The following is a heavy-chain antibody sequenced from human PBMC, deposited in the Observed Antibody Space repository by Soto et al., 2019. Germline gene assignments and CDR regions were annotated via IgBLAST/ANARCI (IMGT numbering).Heavy chain of an antibody. D-gene: IGHD6-19*01. J-gene: IGHJ4*02. CDR2: INNDGSAT. CDR1: GFTFNNHW. CDR3: ARVSGGSPYDY. Sequence: EVQLVESGGGLVQPGGSLSLSCAASGFTFNNHWMHWVRQAPGKGLVWVSSINNDGSATMYADSVKGRFTISSDNGKNTLYLQMNSISAEDTSVYYCARVSGGSPYDYWGQGTLFTVSS. V-gene: IGHV3-74*03.